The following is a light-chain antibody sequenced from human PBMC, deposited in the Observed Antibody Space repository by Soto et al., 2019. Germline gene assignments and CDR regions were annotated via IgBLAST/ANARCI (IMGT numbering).Light chain of an antibody. CDR2: DAS. CDR3: RQRRYWPVT. CDR1: QSVSSY. V-gene: IGKV3-11*01. Sequence: EIVLTQSPAILSMSPGERATLSCRASQSVSSYFAWYQQKPGRAPRLLIYDASNRATGVPARFSGSGSGTDFTLTISSLEPEDFAVYYCRQRRYWPVTFGQGTKVEIK. J-gene: IGKJ1*01.